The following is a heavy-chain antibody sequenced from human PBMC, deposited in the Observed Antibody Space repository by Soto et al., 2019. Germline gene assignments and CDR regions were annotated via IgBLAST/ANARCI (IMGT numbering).Heavy chain of an antibody. V-gene: IGHV1-46*01. CDR2: INPSGGST. J-gene: IGHJ3*02. Sequence: QVQLVQSGAEVKKPGASVKVSCKASGYTFTNYYIHWVRQAPGQGLEWMGTINPSGGSTTYAQKVQGTVTMTRDTSTSTVYMELGSLRFEDTAVYYCARGFCSGGSCYSAYSDAFDIWGQGTKVTVSS. CDR1: GYTFTNYY. CDR3: ARGFCSGGSCYSAYSDAFDI. D-gene: IGHD2-15*01.